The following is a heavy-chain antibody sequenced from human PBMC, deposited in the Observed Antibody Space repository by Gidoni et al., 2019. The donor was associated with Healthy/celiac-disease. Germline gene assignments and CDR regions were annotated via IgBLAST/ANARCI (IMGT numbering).Heavy chain of an antibody. Sequence: QVQLVESGGGVVQPGRSLRLSCAASGFTFSSYGMHWVRQAPGKGLEWVAVISYDGSNKYYADSVKGRFTISRDNSKNTLYLQMNSLRAEDTAVYYCVKGEIVGGDAFDIWGQGTMVTVSS. CDR3: VKGEIVGGDAFDI. J-gene: IGHJ3*02. CDR1: GFTFSSYG. V-gene: IGHV3-30*03. CDR2: ISYDGSNK. D-gene: IGHD1-26*01.